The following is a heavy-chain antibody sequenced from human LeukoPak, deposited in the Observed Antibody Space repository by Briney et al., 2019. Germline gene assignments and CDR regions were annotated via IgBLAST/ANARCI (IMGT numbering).Heavy chain of an antibody. D-gene: IGHD3-22*01. V-gene: IGHV3-30*18. Sequence: GGSLRLSCAASGFTFSSYGMNWVRQAPGKGLEWVAVISHDGSNKYYADSVKGRFTISRDNSKNTLYLQMNSLRAEDTAVYYCAKASQYYYDNSGYYQAYWGQGTLVTVSS. CDR1: GFTFSSYG. J-gene: IGHJ4*02. CDR2: ISHDGSNK. CDR3: AKASQYYYDNSGYYQAY.